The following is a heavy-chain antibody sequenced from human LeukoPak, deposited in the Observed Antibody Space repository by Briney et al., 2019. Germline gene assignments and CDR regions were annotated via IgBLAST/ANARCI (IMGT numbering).Heavy chain of an antibody. Sequence: GGSLRLSCAASGFTFSDYYMSWVRQAPGKGLEWVSYISYSGSTIYYADSVKGRFTISRDNAKNSLYLQMNSLRAEDTAVYYCARDPGSHNSSGWYDYWGQGTLVTVSS. CDR2: ISYSGSTI. V-gene: IGHV3-11*01. D-gene: IGHD6-19*01. J-gene: IGHJ4*02. CDR1: GFTFSDYY. CDR3: ARDPGSHNSSGWYDY.